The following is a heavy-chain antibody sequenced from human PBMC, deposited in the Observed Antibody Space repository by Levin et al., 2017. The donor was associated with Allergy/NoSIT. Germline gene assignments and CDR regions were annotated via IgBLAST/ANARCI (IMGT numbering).Heavy chain of an antibody. Sequence: RGESLKISCKASGYTFNRYGITWVRQAPGQGLAWMGWISADNGDTYLAQNFQGRVTMTTDTSTNTVHMEIRSLRSDDTAVYYCAREVLGGYVHPWGQGTLVTVSS. CDR2: ISADNGDT. CDR1: GYTFNRYG. J-gene: IGHJ5*02. V-gene: IGHV1-18*01. CDR3: AREVLGGYVHP. D-gene: IGHD5-12*01.